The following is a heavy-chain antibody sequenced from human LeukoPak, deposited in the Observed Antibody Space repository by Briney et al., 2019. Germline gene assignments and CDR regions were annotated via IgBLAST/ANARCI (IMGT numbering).Heavy chain of an antibody. J-gene: IGHJ4*02. CDR2: ISGSGDST. Sequence: GGSLRLSCAPSGFTFSSYAMSWVRHAPGKGLEWVSSISGSGDSTYYADSVKGRFTISRDNSKNTLYLQMNSLRAEDTAVYYCAKASRLLHGSGSYPGYFDYWGQGTLVTVSS. D-gene: IGHD3-10*01. V-gene: IGHV3-23*01. CDR3: AKASRLLHGSGSYPGYFDY. CDR1: GFTFSSYA.